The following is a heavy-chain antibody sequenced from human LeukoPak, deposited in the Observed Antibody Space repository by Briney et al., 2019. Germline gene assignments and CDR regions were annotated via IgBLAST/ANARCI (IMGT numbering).Heavy chain of an antibody. J-gene: IGHJ4*02. D-gene: IGHD1-26*01. V-gene: IGHV3-30-3*01. CDR2: ILYDGSNE. Sequence: LAGRTLRLSCAASGFTFSRHAMHWVRQAPGKGLEWVAVILYDGSNEYYADSVKGRFTISRDNSKNTLYLQMNSLRAEDTAVYYCAKEDGGSSRLFDYWGQGTLVTVSS. CDR1: GFTFSRHA. CDR3: AKEDGGSSRLFDY.